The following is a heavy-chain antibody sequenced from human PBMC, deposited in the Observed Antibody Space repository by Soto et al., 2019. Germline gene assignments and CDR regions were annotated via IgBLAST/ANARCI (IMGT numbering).Heavy chain of an antibody. V-gene: IGHV4-34*01. CDR3: ARRGYCTNGVCYYGMDV. D-gene: IGHD2-8*01. Sequence: SETLSLTCAVYGGSFSGYYWSWIRQPPGKGLEWIGEINHSGSTNYNPSLKSRVTISVDTSKNQFSLKPSSVTAADTAVYYCARRGYCTNGVCYYGMDVWGQGTTVS. CDR1: GGSFSGYY. CDR2: INHSGST. J-gene: IGHJ6*02.